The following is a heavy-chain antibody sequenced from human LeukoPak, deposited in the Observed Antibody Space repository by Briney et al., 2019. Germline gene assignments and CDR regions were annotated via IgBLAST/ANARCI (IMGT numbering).Heavy chain of an antibody. V-gene: IGHV3-13*01. CDR3: ARGSGFWSGYYTGYYYMDV. Sequence: PGGSLRLSCAASGFTFSSYDMHWVRQATGKGLEWVSAIGTAGDTYYPGSVKGRFTISRENAKNALSLQMNSLRAGDTAVYYCARGSGFWSGYYTGYYYMDVWGKGTTVTVSS. D-gene: IGHD3-3*01. J-gene: IGHJ6*03. CDR1: GFTFSSYD. CDR2: IGTAGDT.